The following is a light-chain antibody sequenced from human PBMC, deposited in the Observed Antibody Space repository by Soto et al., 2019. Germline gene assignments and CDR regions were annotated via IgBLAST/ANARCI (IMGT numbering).Light chain of an antibody. V-gene: IGLV2-18*02. J-gene: IGLJ1*01. CDR2: EVG. Sequence: QSALTQPPSVSGSPGQSVTISCTGTSSDVGNYNRVSWYQQPPGTAPKVIIYEVGNRPSGVPDRFSGSKSGNTASLTISGLQAEDEADYYCSSYTSSSTYVFGTGTKLTVL. CDR3: SSYTSSSTYV. CDR1: SSDVGNYNR.